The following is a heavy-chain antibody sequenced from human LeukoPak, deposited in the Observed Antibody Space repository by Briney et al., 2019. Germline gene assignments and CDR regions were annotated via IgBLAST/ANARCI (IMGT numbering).Heavy chain of an antibody. D-gene: IGHD6-13*01. CDR3: ARTSSWSKKYNWFDP. Sequence: SETLSLTCAVYGGSFSGYYWSWIRQPPGKGLEWIGEINHSGSTNYNPSLKSRVTISVDTSKNQFSLKLSSVTAADTAVYYCARTSSWSKKYNWFDPWGQGTLVTVSS. CDR2: INHSGST. J-gene: IGHJ5*02. CDR1: GGSFSGYY. V-gene: IGHV4-34*01.